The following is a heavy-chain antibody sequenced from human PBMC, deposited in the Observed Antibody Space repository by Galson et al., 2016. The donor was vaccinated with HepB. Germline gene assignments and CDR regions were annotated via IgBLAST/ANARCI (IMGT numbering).Heavy chain of an antibody. V-gene: IGHV3-7*01. J-gene: IGHJ3*01. CDR1: GFTFRTSW. CDR2: INPDGSQT. Sequence: SLRLSCGASGFTFRTSWMRWVRQPPGKGPEWVANINPDGSQTYYVDSVKGRFNISKDNAKNSLYLRMNSLRADDTAVYYCARDPMRFAFDLWGQGTMVTVSS. CDR3: ARDPMRFAFDL.